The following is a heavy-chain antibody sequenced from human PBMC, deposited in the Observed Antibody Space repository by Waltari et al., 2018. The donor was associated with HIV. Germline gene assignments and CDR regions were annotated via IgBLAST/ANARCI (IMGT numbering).Heavy chain of an antibody. V-gene: IGHV3-48*01. D-gene: IGHD2-15*01. CDR1: GFAFRTYS. CDR2: ISRRGDTV. CDR3: ASPAQAEGY. J-gene: IGHJ4*02. Sequence: EVQLVESGGSLVQPGGSLRLSCTASGFAFRTYSFNWFRQPPGKGLEWSSDISRRGDTVYYAGSVKGRFTISRDNAKNSLYLQMNSLRPEDTAVYYCASPAQAEGYWGQGTLVTVSS.